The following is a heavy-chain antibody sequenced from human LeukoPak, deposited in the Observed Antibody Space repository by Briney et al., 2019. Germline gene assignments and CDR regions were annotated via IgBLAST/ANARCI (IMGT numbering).Heavy chain of an antibody. CDR1: GFTVSSNY. D-gene: IGHD2-15*01. Sequence: PGGSLRLSCAASGFTVSSNYMNWVRQAPGKGLEWVSVIYSGGSIYHADSVKGRFTISRDNAKNSLYLQMNSLRAEDTAVYYCARENWTPCSGGSCYSLGYWGQGTLVTVSS. J-gene: IGHJ4*02. CDR3: ARENWTPCSGGSCYSLGY. CDR2: IYSGGSI. V-gene: IGHV3-53*01.